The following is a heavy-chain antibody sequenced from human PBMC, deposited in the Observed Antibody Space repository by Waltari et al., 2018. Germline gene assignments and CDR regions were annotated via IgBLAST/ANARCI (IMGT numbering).Heavy chain of an antibody. V-gene: IGHV1-24*01. Sequence: QVKLVQSGAEVETPGASVKVPRKVSGYTVTELPMPWEGPGAGKGLQWMGGLGPEDGETIYTQKFQCRVTMTEDTSTGTAYMELSSLRSEVAAVYYCATSFGGSGRWFDPWGHGTLVTVSS. CDR3: ATSFGGSGRWFDP. D-gene: IGHD1-26*01. J-gene: IGHJ5*02. CDR1: GYTVTELP. CDR2: LGPEDGET.